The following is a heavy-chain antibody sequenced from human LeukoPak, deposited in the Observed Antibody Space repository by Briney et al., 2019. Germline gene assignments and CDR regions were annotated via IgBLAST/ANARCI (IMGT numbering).Heavy chain of an antibody. CDR2: ISGSGGST. J-gene: IGHJ4*02. Sequence: PGGSLRLPCAASGFTFSSYAMSWVRQAPGKGLEWVSAISGSGGSTYYADSVKGRFTISRDNSKNTLYLQMNSLRAEDTAVYYCATTIPPYYDILTGYSDYWGQGTLVTVSS. D-gene: IGHD3-9*01. CDR3: ATTIPPYYDILTGYSDY. CDR1: GFTFSSYA. V-gene: IGHV3-23*01.